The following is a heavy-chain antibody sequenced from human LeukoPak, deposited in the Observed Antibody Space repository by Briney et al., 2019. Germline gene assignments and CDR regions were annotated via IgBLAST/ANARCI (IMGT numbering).Heavy chain of an antibody. V-gene: IGHV4-59*01. J-gene: IGHJ6*02. Sequence: SETLSLTCTVSGGSISSYYWSWIRQPPGKGLEWIGYIYYSGSTNYNPSLRSRVTISVDTSKNQFSLKMSSVTAADTAVYYCARDRSGGSSLYGMDVWGQGTTVTVFS. CDR2: IYYSGST. CDR3: ARDRSGGSSLYGMDV. D-gene: IGHD2-15*01. CDR1: GGSISSYY.